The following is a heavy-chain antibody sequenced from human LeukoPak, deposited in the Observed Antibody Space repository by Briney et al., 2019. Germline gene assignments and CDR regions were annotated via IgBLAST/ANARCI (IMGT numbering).Heavy chain of an antibody. J-gene: IGHJ5*02. CDR2: IYSGGST. Sequence: GGSLRLSCAASGFTVSSNYMSWVRQAPGKGLEWVSVIYSGGSTYYADSVKGRFTISRDNSKNTLYLQMNSLRAEDTAVYYCARDTRGYYYDSSDVWFDPWGQGTLVTVSS. D-gene: IGHD3-22*01. CDR3: ARDTRGYYYDSSDVWFDP. CDR1: GFTVSSNY. V-gene: IGHV3-53*01.